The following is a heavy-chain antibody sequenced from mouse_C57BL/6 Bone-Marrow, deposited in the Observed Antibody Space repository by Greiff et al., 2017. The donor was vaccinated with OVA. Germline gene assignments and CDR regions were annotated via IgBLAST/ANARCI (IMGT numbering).Heavy chain of an antibody. V-gene: IGHV5-4*01. CDR1: GFTFSSYA. CDR2: ISDGGSYT. J-gene: IGHJ2*01. Sequence: EVKLVESGGGLVKPGGSLKLSCAASGFTFSSYAMSWVRQTPEKRLEWVATISDGGSYTYYPDNVKGRFTISRDNAKNNLYLQMSHLKSEDTAMYYCARDGSNWDDYFDYWGQGTTLTVSS. D-gene: IGHD4-1*01. CDR3: ARDGSNWDDYFDY.